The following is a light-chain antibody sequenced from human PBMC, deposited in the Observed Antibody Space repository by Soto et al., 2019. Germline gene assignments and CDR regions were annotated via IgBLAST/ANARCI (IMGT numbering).Light chain of an antibody. CDR3: QQYNNWHPTWT. Sequence: EIVMTLSPATQSVPPLESATLSCRPIQSITNSLDWYQHKPGQAPRLLIYGACTMATGFPARFSGSGSGTEFTLTISSLQSEDFAVYHCQQYNNWHPTWTFGQGTKVDIK. J-gene: IGKJ1*01. CDR2: GAC. V-gene: IGKV3-15*01. CDR1: QSITNS.